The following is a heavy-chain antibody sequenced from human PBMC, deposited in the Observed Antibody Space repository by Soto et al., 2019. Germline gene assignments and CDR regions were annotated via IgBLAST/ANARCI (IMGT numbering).Heavy chain of an antibody. CDR1: GGSISSSTYY. Sequence: QLHLQESGPGLVKPSETLSLTCTVSGGSISSSTYYWGWIRQPPGEGLEWIGSIYYSGSTYYSPSLKSRVTISVDTSKNQFSLNLSSVTAADTAVYYCARSSTIRPNFDYWGQGTLVTVSS. CDR2: IYYSGST. J-gene: IGHJ4*02. D-gene: IGHD2-2*01. CDR3: ARSSTIRPNFDY. V-gene: IGHV4-39*01.